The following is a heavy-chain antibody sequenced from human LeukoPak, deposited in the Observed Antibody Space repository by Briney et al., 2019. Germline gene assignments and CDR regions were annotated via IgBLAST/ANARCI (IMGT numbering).Heavy chain of an antibody. CDR3: AGSPQGTPTTANWLHP. D-gene: IGHD4-17*01. V-gene: IGHV4-39*07. CDR1: GGSISISNYY. J-gene: IGHJ5*02. CDR2: MSYSGRT. Sequence: SETLSLTCTVSGGSISISNYYWGWIRQPPGKGLEWIGSMSYSGRTYYNPSLKTRVTVSLDTSKNQFSLNLISVTAADTAVYYCAGSPQGTPTTANWLHPWGQGTLVTVSS.